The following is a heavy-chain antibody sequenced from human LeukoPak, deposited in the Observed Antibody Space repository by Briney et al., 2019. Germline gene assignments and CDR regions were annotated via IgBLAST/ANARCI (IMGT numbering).Heavy chain of an antibody. CDR1: GFTFSTYG. Sequence: GRSLRLSCAASGFTFSTYGVHWVRQAPGKGLEWGAVISYDGSKKYYADSVKGRFTISRDNSKNTLFLQMNSLRAEDTAVYYCASGLSVRGVNEVCYWGQGTLVTVSS. V-gene: IGHV3-30*03. D-gene: IGHD3-10*01. CDR2: ISYDGSKK. CDR3: ASGLSVRGVNEVCY. J-gene: IGHJ4*02.